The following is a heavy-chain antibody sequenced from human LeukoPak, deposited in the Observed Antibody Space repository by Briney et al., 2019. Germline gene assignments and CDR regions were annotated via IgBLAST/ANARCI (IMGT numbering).Heavy chain of an antibody. J-gene: IGHJ4*02. D-gene: IGHD6-6*01. CDR3: ASVAARPPRGY. V-gene: IGHV1-69*04. Sequence: ASVKVSCKASGGTFSSYAISWVRQAPGQGLEWMGRIIPILGIANYAQKFQGRVTITADKSTSTAYMELSSLRSEDTAVYYCASVAARPPRGYGGQGTLVTVSS. CDR1: GGTFSSYA. CDR2: IIPILGIA.